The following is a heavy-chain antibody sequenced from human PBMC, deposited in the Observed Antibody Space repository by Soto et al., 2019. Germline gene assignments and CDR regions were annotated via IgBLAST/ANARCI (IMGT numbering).Heavy chain of an antibody. Sequence: GGSLRLSCAASGFTFSSYAMSWVRQAPGKGLEWVSAISGSGGSTYYADSVKGRFTISRDNSKNTLYLQMNSLRAEDTAVYYCANTCSSSWHPIPDYWGQGTLVTVSS. CDR2: ISGSGGST. CDR1: GFTFSSYA. CDR3: ANTCSSSWHPIPDY. J-gene: IGHJ4*02. V-gene: IGHV3-23*01. D-gene: IGHD6-13*01.